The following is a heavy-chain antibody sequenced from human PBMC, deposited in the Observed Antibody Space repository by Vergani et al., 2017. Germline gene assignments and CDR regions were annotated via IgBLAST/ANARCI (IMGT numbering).Heavy chain of an antibody. Sequence: VQLQESGPGLVKPSETLSLTCTVSGGSISSYYWSWIRQPPGKGLEWVSVIYSGGSTYYADSVKGRFTISRDNSKNTLYLQMNSLRAEDTAVYYCARGISSSWYGGNWFDPWGQGTLVTVSS. CDR3: ARGISSSWYGGNWFDP. CDR1: GGSISSYY. J-gene: IGHJ5*02. D-gene: IGHD6-13*01. V-gene: IGHV3-66*02. CDR2: IYSGGST.